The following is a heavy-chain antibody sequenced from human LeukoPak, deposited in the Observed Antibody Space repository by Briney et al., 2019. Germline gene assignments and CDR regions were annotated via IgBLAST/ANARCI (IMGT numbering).Heavy chain of an antibody. CDR3: ARGMYSSRWWSFDY. J-gene: IGHJ4*02. D-gene: IGHD6-13*01. CDR2: ISSSSSTI. Sequence: GGSLRLSCAASGFTFSSYSMNWVRQAPGKGLEWVSYISSSSSTIYYADSVKGRFTISRDNAKNSLYLQMNSLRAEDTAVYYCARGMYSSRWWSFDYWGQGTLVTVSS. V-gene: IGHV3-48*01. CDR1: GFTFSSYS.